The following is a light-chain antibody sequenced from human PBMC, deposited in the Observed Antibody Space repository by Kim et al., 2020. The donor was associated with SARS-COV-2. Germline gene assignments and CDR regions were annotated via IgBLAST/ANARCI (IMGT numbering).Light chain of an antibody. CDR3: LLYYDGAQV. CDR1: TGAVTSVYF. V-gene: IGLV7-43*01. J-gene: IGLJ2*01. CDR2: DTR. Sequence: PGVTVTLTCASNTGAVTSVYFPSWFQQKPGQPPRSLIYDTRNKHSWTPARFSGSLLGGKAALTLSGVQPEDEALYYCLLYYDGAQVFGGGTQLTVL.